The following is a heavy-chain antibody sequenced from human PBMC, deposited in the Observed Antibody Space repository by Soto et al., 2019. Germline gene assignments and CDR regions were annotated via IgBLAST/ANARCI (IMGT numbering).Heavy chain of an antibody. Sequence: SETLSLTCTVSGGSISSYYWSWIRQPAGKGLEWIGRIYTSGSTNYNPSLKSRVTMSVDTSKNQFSLKLSSVTAADTAVYYCASSTGYYHGRYYYYGMDVWGQGTTVTVSS. J-gene: IGHJ6*02. CDR3: ASSTGYYHGRYYYYGMDV. D-gene: IGHD3-9*01. V-gene: IGHV4-4*07. CDR2: IYTSGST. CDR1: GGSISSYY.